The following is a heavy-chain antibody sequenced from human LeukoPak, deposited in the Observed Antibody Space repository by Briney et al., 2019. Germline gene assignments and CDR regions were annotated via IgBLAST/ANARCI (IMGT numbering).Heavy chain of an antibody. CDR1: GFTFSSYA. J-gene: IGHJ4*02. D-gene: IGHD6-19*01. Sequence: PGGSLILSCSASGFTFSSYAMHWVRQAPGKGLEYVSGISSNGGSTYYADSVKGRFTISRDNSKNTLYLQMSSLRAEDTAVYYCVKERSSGWYDFDYWGQGTLVTVSS. CDR2: ISSNGGST. V-gene: IGHV3-64D*06. CDR3: VKERSSGWYDFDY.